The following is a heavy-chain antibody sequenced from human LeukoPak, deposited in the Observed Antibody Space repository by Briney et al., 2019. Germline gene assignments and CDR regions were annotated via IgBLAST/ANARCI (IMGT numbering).Heavy chain of an antibody. D-gene: IGHD2-2*01. J-gene: IGHJ6*02. CDR2: ISGPGITI. CDR1: GFAFSSYE. CDR3: ARDVGIVVVPTAMPNHYNGMDV. V-gene: IGHV3-48*03. Sequence: PGGSLRLSCAASGFAFSSYEMNWVRQAPGKGLEWASYISGPGITIYYADSVKGQFTISRDNAKNSLYLQMNSLRAEDTAVYYCARDVGIVVVPTAMPNHYNGMDVWGQGTTVTVSS.